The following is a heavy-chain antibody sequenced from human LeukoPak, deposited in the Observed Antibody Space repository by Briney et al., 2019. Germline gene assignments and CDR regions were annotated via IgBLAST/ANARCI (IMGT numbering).Heavy chain of an antibody. CDR2: IKHDESEK. J-gene: IGHJ4*02. CDR1: GFSFNSDW. CDR3: TRRLDD. D-gene: IGHD3-16*01. Sequence: GGSLRPSCAASGFSFNSDWMDWVRQAPGKGLEWVANIKHDESEKNYLDSVKGRFTISRDNAQNSLYLQMNGLRVEGTAVYYRTRRLDDWGQGTLVTVSS. V-gene: IGHV3-7*01.